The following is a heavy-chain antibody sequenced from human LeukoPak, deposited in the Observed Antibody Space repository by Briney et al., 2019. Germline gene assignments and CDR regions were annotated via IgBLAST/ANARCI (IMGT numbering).Heavy chain of an antibody. D-gene: IGHD6-19*01. V-gene: IGHV3-7*01. Sequence: GGSLILSCFASGFTFSSYWMTWFRQPPGKGLEWLANIKEDGSIQYYLDSESGRFTISRDNAKNSVYLQLNSLRADDTAVYYCARDVWTGVAVSDYWGQGTLATVAS. J-gene: IGHJ4*02. CDR1: GFTFSSYW. CDR3: ARDVWTGVAVSDY. CDR2: IKEDGSIQ.